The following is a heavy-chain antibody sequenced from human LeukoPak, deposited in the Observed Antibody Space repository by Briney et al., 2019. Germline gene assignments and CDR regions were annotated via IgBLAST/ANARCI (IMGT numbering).Heavy chain of an antibody. V-gene: IGHV4-59*01. CDR3: AREHYLYSGSYYFGY. CDR2: IYYSGST. Sequence: NPSETLSLTCTVSGGSISSYYWSWIRQPPGKGLEWIGYIYYSGSTNYNPSLKSRVTISVDTSKNQFSLKLSSVTAADTAVYYCAREHYLYSGSYYFGYWGQGTLVTVSS. D-gene: IGHD1-26*01. CDR1: GGSISSYY. J-gene: IGHJ4*02.